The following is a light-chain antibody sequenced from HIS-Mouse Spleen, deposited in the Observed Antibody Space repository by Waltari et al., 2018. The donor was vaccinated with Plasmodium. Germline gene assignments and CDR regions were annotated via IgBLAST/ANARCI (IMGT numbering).Light chain of an antibody. Sequence: DIQMTQSPSYLSASVGDRVTITCRASQSISSYLTWYQQKPGKAPKLLFYAASSLQSGVPSRFSGSGSGTDFTLTISSLQPEYFATYYCQQSYSTWTFGQGTKVEIK. CDR3: QQSYSTWT. CDR1: QSISSY. CDR2: AAS. J-gene: IGKJ1*01. V-gene: IGKV1-39*01.